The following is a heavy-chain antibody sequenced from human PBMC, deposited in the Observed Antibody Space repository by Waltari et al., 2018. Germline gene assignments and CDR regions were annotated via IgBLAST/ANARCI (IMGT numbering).Heavy chain of an antibody. CDR3: ARDDRGQWLADFDY. CDR2: ISSSSYI. D-gene: IGHD6-19*01. CDR1: GFTFSSYS. Sequence: EVQLVESGGGLVKPGGSLRLSCAASGFTFSSYSMNWVRQAPGKGLEWVSSISSSSYIYYADSVKGRFTISRDNAKNSLYLQMNSLRAEDTAVYYCARDDRGQWLADFDYWGQGTLVTVSS. J-gene: IGHJ4*02. V-gene: IGHV3-21*01.